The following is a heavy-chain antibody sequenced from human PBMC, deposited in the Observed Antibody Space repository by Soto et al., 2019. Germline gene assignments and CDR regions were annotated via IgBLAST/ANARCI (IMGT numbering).Heavy chain of an antibody. D-gene: IGHD3-10*01. V-gene: IGHV1-8*01. Sequence: GASVKVSCKASGYTFTSYDINWVRQATGQGLEWMGWMNPNSGNTGYAQKFQGRVTMTRNTSISTAYMELSSLRSEDTAVYYCARGRALWFGEFGNWFDPWGQGTPVTVSS. CDR3: ARGRALWFGEFGNWFDP. J-gene: IGHJ5*02. CDR1: GYTFTSYD. CDR2: MNPNSGNT.